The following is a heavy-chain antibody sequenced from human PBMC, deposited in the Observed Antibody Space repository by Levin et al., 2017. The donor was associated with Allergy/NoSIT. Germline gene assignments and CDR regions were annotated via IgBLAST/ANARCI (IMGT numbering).Heavy chain of an antibody. J-gene: IGHJ4*02. CDR1: GYTFTGYY. V-gene: IGHV1-2*02. CDR3: ARVEVAQGRDPNPGY. CDR2: INPNSGGT. D-gene: IGHD5-12*01. Sequence: AASVKVSCKASGYTFTGYYMHWVRQAPGQGLEWMGWINPNSGGTNYAQKFQGRVTMTRDTSISTAYMELSRLRSDDTAVYYCARVEVAQGRDPNPGYWGQGTLVTVSS.